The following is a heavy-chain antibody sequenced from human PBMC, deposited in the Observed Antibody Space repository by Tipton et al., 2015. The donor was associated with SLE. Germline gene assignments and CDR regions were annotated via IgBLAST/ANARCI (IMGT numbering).Heavy chain of an antibody. CDR3: AACGTMVQGVYDAFDI. CDR2: IYYSGST. D-gene: IGHD3-10*01. J-gene: IGHJ3*02. CDR1: GGPISSSSYY. Sequence: LRLSCTVSGGPISSSSYYWGWIRQPPGKGLEWIGSIYYSGSTYYNPSLKSRVTISVDTSKNQFSLKLSSVTAADTAVYYCAACGTMVQGVYDAFDIWGQGTMVTVSS. V-gene: IGHV4-39*07.